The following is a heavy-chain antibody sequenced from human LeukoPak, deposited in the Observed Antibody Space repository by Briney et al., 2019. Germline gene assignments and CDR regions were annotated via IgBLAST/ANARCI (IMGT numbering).Heavy chain of an antibody. CDR2: IIDNYNT. D-gene: IGHD6-19*01. J-gene: IGHJ4*02. CDR3: VKGACSSGCSGNY. V-gene: IGHV3-23*01. Sequence: GGSLRLSCAASGIIFSDSAMYWVRQAPGKGRECVAVIIDNYNTYYGDSVKGRFTVSRDNSKKTLYLQMNSLRVDDTALYHCVKGACSSGCSGNYWGQGTRVIVSS. CDR1: GIIFSDSA.